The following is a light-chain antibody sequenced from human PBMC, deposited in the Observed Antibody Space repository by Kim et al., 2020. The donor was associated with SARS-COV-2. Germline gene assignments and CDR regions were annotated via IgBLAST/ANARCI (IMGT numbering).Light chain of an antibody. CDR1: NIGRKS. Sequence: APGKKARSTCGGNNIGRKSVHWYQQKPGQAPVLVIYYDSDRPSGIPERFSGSNSGNTATLTISRVEAGDEADYYCQVWDSSSDHVVFGGGTQLTVL. J-gene: IGLJ2*01. CDR3: QVWDSSSDHVV. CDR2: YDS. V-gene: IGLV3-21*04.